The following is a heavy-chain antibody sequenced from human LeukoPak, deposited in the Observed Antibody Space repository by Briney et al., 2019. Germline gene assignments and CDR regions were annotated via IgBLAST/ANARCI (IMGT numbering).Heavy chain of an antibody. J-gene: IGHJ3*02. CDR2: INPNSGGT. CDR3: ARDRALVGTMVDAFDI. V-gene: IGHV1-2*02. CDR1: GYTFIGYY. D-gene: IGHD5-12*01. Sequence: ASVKVSCKASGYTFIGYYIHWVRQAPGQGLEWMGWINPNSGGTNYAQKFQGRVTMTRDTSISTAYMELSRLRSDDTAVYYCARDRALVGTMVDAFDIWGQGTMVTASS.